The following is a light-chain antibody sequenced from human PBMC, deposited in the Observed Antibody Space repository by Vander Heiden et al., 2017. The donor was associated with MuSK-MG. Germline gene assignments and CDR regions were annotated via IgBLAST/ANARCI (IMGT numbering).Light chain of an antibody. J-gene: IGLJ1*01. CDR3: QVWDTSSGHHV. Sequence: SYVLTQPPSVSVAPGQTARITCGEDNIGSKSVHWYQQKPGPAPLLVVYANSDRPSGIPERFSGSNSGNTATLTISGVEAGDEADFYCQVWDTSSGHHVFGTGTTVIVL. CDR2: ANS. V-gene: IGLV3-21*02. CDR1: NIGSKS.